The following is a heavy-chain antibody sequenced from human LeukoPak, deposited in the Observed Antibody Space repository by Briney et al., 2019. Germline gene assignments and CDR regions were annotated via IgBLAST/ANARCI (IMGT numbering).Heavy chain of an antibody. V-gene: IGHV4-34*01. CDR2: INHSGST. D-gene: IGHD3-3*01. CDR3: ARGLTYYDFWTGPSGDY. CDR1: GGSFSGYY. Sequence: SETLSLTCAVYGGSFSGYYWSWIRQPPGKGLEWIGEINHSGSTNYNPSLKSRVTISVDTSKNQFSLKLSSVTAADTAVYYCARGLTYYDFWTGPSGDYWGQGTLVTVSS. J-gene: IGHJ4*02.